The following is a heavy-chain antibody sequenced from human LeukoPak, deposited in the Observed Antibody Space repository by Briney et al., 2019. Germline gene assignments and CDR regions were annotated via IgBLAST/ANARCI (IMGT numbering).Heavy chain of an antibody. J-gene: IGHJ6*03. Sequence: ASVKVSCKASGYTFSGTAWYLYCLRQAPGQGLESMGWIHPNDGDTAYAQKFEGRVAMTRDTSISTAYMELRRLRPDDKAVYYCARGGSGVVIEAYYYYYMDVWGKGTTVTVSS. CDR1: GYTFSGTAWY. CDR2: IHPNDGDT. D-gene: IGHD3-3*01. V-gene: IGHV1-2*02. CDR3: ARGGSGVVIEAYYYYYMDV.